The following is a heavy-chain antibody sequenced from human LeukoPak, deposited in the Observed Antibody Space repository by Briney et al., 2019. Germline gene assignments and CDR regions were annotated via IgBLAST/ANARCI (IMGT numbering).Heavy chain of an antibody. V-gene: IGHV3-49*03. CDR1: GFTSGDYA. D-gene: IGHD1-26*01. CDR3: AHQGSWEHCFDY. J-gene: IGHJ4*02. CDR2: IRSRAYGGAT. Sequence: PGGSLRLSCTASGFTSGDYAMSWFRQAPGKGLEWVGFIRSRAYGGATEYAESVKGRFTISRDDSENTVHLQMNSLKTDDTAVYYCAHQGSWEHCFDYWGQGILVTVSS.